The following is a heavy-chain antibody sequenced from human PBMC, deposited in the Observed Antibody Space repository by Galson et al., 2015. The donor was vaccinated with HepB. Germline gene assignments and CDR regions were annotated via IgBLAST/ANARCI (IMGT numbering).Heavy chain of an antibody. CDR2: INTNTGNP. CDR1: GYTFTSYG. CDR3: ARDCCSGGSCYTGY. D-gene: IGHD2-15*01. Sequence: SCKASGYTFTSYGISWVRQAPGQGLEWMGWINTNTGNPTYAQGFTGRFVFSLDTSVSTAYLQISSLKAEDTAVYYCARDCCSGGSCYTGYWGQGTLVTVSS. J-gene: IGHJ4*02. V-gene: IGHV7-4-1*02.